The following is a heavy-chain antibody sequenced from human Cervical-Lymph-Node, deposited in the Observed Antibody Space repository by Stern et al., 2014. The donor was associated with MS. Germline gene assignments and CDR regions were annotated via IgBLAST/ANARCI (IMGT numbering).Heavy chain of an antibody. V-gene: IGHV3-30-3*01. CDR2: IPYDGSSQ. J-gene: IGHJ4*02. CDR3: ARPSAARYFDY. D-gene: IGHD6-25*01. Sequence: QVQLVESGGGVVQPWRSLRLSCATSGFTFGRHSMHWVRQAPGKGLGWVAFIPYDGSSQHYADSVKGRFTISRSNFNNTLYLQMNSLRVEDTAMYYCARPSAARYFDYWGQGSQVTVSS. CDR1: GFTFGRHS.